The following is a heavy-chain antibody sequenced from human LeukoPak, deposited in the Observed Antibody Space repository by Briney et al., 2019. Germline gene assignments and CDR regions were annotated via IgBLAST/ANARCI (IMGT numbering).Heavy chain of an antibody. CDR2: IDGSGVGT. CDR1: GFTVSSNY. CDR3: TKGAAAGPKYFQH. J-gene: IGHJ1*01. D-gene: IGHD6-13*01. V-gene: IGHV3-53*01. Sequence: GGSLRLSCAASGFTVSSNYMTWVRQAPGKGLEWVSTIDGSGVGTYYADSVKGRFTISRDSSKSTLYLHMNSLRAEDTAVYYCTKGAAAGPKYFQHWGQGTLVTVSS.